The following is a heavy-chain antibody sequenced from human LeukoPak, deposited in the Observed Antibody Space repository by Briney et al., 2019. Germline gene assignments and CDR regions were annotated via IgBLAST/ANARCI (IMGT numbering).Heavy chain of an antibody. Sequence: SVKVSFKSSGYTFTGYYMHWVRQPPGLENEWMGWINPNSGGTKHAQKFQGRVNMNRETSIRTAYMGVSSLRSEDKARYYCARPSIGYWGQGTLVTVSS. CDR3: ARPSIGY. CDR1: GYTFTGYY. D-gene: IGHD2/OR15-2a*01. V-gene: IGHV1-2*02. J-gene: IGHJ4*02. CDR2: INPNSGGT.